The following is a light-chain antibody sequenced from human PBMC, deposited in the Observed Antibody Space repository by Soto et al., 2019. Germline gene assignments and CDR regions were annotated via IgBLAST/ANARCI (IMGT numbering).Light chain of an antibody. Sequence: SYVLTQPPSVSVAPGETARITCGGNSIGSKSVHWYQQKPGQAPVIVIYYNGDRPSGIPERFSGSNSRNTATLTISWVEAGDEADYYCQVWDSNTVIFGGGTKVTVL. V-gene: IGLV3-21*04. J-gene: IGLJ2*01. CDR2: YNG. CDR1: SIGSKS. CDR3: QVWDSNTVI.